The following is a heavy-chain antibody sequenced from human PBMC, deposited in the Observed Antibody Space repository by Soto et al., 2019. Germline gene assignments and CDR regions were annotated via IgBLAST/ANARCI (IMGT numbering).Heavy chain of an antibody. J-gene: IGHJ4*02. CDR1: GFTFDDYA. V-gene: IGHV3-9*01. D-gene: IGHD3-3*01. CDR2: ISWNSGSI. CDR3: AKDMRDFWSGYFFDY. Sequence: EVQLVESGGGLVQPGRSLRLSCAASGFTFDDYAMHWVRQAPGKGLEWVSGISWNSGSIGYADSVKGRFTISRDNAKKSLYLQMNSLRAEDTALYYCAKDMRDFWSGYFFDYWGQGTLVTVSS.